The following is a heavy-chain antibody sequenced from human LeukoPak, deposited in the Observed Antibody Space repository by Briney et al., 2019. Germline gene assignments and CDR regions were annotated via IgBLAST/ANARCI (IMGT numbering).Heavy chain of an antibody. V-gene: IGHV4-4*07. CDR2: FQTSGSI. D-gene: IGHD3-10*01. CDR3: ETGSGDLDH. CDR1: GGSINRWF. J-gene: IGHJ4*02. Sequence: PSETLSPTCTVSGGSINRWFWSWIRQPAGKGLEWIGRFQTSGSIIYNPSLRSRVTMSLDTSKNQFFLELTSVTAADTAVYYCETGSGDLDHWGQGTLVTVSS.